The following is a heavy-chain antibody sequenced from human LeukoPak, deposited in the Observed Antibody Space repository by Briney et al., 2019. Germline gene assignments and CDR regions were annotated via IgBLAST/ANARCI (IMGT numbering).Heavy chain of an antibody. CDR3: ARRASGYSNAWTLDY. CDR2: IYYSGST. D-gene: IGHD6-19*01. V-gene: IGHV4-59*08. Sequence: SETLSLTCTASGGSISGNYWSWIRQSPGKGLEWIGDIYYSGSTNYNPSLKSRVTISVDTSKNQFSLKLSSVTAADTAVYYCARRASGYSNAWTLDYWGQGTLVTVSS. CDR1: GGSISGNY. J-gene: IGHJ4*02.